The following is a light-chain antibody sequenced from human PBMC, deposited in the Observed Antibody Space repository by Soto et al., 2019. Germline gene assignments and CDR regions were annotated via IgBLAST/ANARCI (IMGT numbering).Light chain of an antibody. J-gene: IGLJ3*02. Sequence: QSVLTQPASVSGSPGQSITTSCTGTSSDVGGYNYVSWYQQHPGKAPKLIIYEVSNRPSGISNRFSGSKSGNTASLTISGLQAEDEADYYCSSYATSSTRVFGGGTKLTVL. CDR3: SSYATSSTRV. CDR1: SSDVGGYNY. CDR2: EVS. V-gene: IGLV2-14*01.